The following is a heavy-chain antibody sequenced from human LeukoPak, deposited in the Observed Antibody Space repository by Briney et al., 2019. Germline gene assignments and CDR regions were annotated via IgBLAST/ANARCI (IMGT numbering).Heavy chain of an antibody. CDR2: ISGSGGST. J-gene: IGHJ4*02. V-gene: IGHV3-23*01. CDR3: ARSGLSRFGF. Sequence: GGTLRLSCAASGFTFSSYGMSWVRQAPGKGLEWVSAISGSGGSTYYADSVRGRFTISRDNSKNTLYLQMNSLRAEDTAVYYCARSGLSRFGFWGQGTLVTVSS. CDR1: GFTFSSYG. D-gene: IGHD2/OR15-2a*01.